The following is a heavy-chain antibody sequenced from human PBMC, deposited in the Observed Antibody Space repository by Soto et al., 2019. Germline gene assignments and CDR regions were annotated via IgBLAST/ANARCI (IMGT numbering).Heavy chain of an antibody. V-gene: IGHV3-21*01. CDR2: ISSRSDT. J-gene: IGHJ6*02. CDR3: AREETAWPLAYGLDV. Sequence: GGSLRLSCAASGFSFSTDSMNWVRQAPGKGLEWVSSISSRSDTYYADSVKGRFTISRDNAKNSVFLQMDSLRAEDAAVYYCAREETAWPLAYGLDVWGQGTTVTVSS. CDR1: GFSFSTDS. D-gene: IGHD2-21*02.